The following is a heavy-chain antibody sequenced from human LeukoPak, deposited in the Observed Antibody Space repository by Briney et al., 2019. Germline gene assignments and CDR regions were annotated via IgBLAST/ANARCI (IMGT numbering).Heavy chain of an antibody. Sequence: SETLSLTCTVSGGSISSYYWNWMRQPPGKGLEWIGYIYYSGSTNYNPSLKSRVTISVDTSKNQFSLKLFSVTAADTAVYFCARSDYYDSSGYYLYAFHIRGQGTMVTVSS. V-gene: IGHV4-59*01. CDR2: IYYSGST. CDR3: ARSDYYDSSGYYLYAFHI. CDR1: GGSISSYY. D-gene: IGHD3-22*01. J-gene: IGHJ3*02.